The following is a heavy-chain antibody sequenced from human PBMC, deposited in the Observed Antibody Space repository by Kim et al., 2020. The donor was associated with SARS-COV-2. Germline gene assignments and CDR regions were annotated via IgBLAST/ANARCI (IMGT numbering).Heavy chain of an antibody. D-gene: IGHD3-22*01. CDR2: ISYDGSNK. Sequence: GGSLRLSCAASGFTFSSYAMHWVRQAPGKGLEWVAVISYDGSNKYYADSVKGRFTISRDNSKNTLYLQMNSLRAEDTAVYYCATLEDYDSSGYYPIDYWGQGTLVTVSS. J-gene: IGHJ4*02. CDR3: ATLEDYDSSGYYPIDY. CDR1: GFTFSSYA. V-gene: IGHV3-30*04.